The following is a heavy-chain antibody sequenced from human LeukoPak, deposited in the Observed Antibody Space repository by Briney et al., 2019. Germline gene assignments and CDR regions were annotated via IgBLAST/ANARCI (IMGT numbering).Heavy chain of an antibody. J-gene: IGHJ4*02. V-gene: IGHV3-23*01. Sequence: GGSLRLSCAASGFTLRSYDMSWVRQAPGKGLEWVAATSGSGVNSYYADSVRGRFTISRDNSQNTLYLQMDSLRAEDTALYYCATEYCGYDFDYWGQGTLATVSS. CDR3: ATEYCGYDFDY. CDR1: GFTLRSYD. D-gene: IGHD5-12*01. CDR2: TSGSGVNS.